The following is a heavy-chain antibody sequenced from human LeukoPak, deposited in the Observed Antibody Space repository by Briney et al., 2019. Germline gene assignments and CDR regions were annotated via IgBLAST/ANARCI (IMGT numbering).Heavy chain of an antibody. D-gene: IGHD6-13*01. CDR1: GGSISSSSYY. CDR3: ARGRAGVSSSWYVYYFDY. Sequence: PSETLSLTCTVSGGSISSSSYYWGWIRQPPGKGLEWIGSIYYSGSTYYNPSLKSRVTISVDTSKNQFSLKLSSVTAADTAVYYCARGRAGVSSSWYVYYFDYWGQGTLVTVSS. J-gene: IGHJ4*02. V-gene: IGHV4-39*07. CDR2: IYYSGST.